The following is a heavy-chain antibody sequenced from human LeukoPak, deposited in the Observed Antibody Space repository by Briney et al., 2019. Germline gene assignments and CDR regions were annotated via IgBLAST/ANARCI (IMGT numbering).Heavy chain of an antibody. CDR1: GYTFTSYD. CDR3: ARGNPWGFTNWFDP. V-gene: IGHV1-8*01. CDR2: MNPNSGNT. J-gene: IGHJ5*02. Sequence: ASVKVSCKASGYTFTSYDIHWVRQATGQGLEWMGWMNPNSGNTGYAQKFQGRVTSTRNTSISTAYMELSSLRSEDTAVYYCARGNPWGFTNWFDPWGQGTLVTVSS. D-gene: IGHD7-27*01.